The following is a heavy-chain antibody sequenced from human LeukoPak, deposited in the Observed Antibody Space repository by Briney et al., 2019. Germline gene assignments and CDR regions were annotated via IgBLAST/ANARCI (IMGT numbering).Heavy chain of an antibody. CDR3: ARHSSGWYSWFDY. J-gene: IGHJ4*02. Sequence: PSETLSLTCTVSGGSISSSSYYWGWIRQPPGKGLEWIGSIYYSGSTYYNPSLKSRVTISVDTSKNQFSLKLSSVTAADTAVYYCARHSSGWYSWFDYWGQGTLVTVSS. CDR1: GGSISSSSYY. D-gene: IGHD6-19*01. V-gene: IGHV4-39*01. CDR2: IYYSGST.